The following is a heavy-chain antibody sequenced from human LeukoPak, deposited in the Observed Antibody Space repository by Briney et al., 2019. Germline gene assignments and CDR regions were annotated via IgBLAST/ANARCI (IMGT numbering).Heavy chain of an antibody. V-gene: IGHV3-48*01. CDR3: ARTYDFGRGPPGDAFDN. D-gene: IGHD3-3*01. Sequence: GGSLRLSCAASGFTFSSYSMNWVRQAPGKGPEWVSYIDARSGITYYADSVQGRFTLSRDNARESVFLQMDSLRVDDTAVYYCARTYDFGRGPPGDAFDNWGPGTWVIVPS. J-gene: IGHJ3*02. CDR2: IDARSGIT. CDR1: GFTFSSYS.